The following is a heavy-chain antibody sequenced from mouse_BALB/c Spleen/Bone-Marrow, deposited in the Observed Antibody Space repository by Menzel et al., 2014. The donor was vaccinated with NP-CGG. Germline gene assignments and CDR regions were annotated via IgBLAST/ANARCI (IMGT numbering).Heavy chain of an antibody. V-gene: IGHV1-31*01. CDR1: GYSFTGYY. J-gene: IGHJ3*01. CDR3: ARWWDLAY. CDR2: INPYNGAT. Sequence: VQLQQSGPELVKPGASVKISCKASGYSFTGYYMHWVKQSHVRSLEWIGRINPYNGATSYNQNFKDKASLTVDKSSSTAYTELHRLTSEDSAVYYCARWWDLAYWGQGTLVTVSA. D-gene: IGHD1-1*02.